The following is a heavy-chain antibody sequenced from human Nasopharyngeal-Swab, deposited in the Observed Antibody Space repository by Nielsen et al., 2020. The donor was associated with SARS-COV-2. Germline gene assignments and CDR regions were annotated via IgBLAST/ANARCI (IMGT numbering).Heavy chain of an antibody. CDR1: AYIFTTHS. CDR3: AVDYGDYDSYYGMDV. D-gene: IGHD4-17*01. V-gene: IGHV1-18*01. J-gene: IGHJ6*02. Sequence: ASVKVSCKASAYIFTTHSMLWVRQAPGQGLEWMGWINTYNGNTNYAQNLQGRVTMTTDTYTSTVYMELKSLRSDDTAVYYCAVDYGDYDSYYGMDVWGQGTTVTVSS. CDR2: INTYNGNT.